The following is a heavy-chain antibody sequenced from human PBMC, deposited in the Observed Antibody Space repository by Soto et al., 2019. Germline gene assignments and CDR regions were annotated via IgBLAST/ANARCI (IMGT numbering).Heavy chain of an antibody. CDR2: IISSGSTI. V-gene: IGHV3-11*01. CDR3: ARVAPPLDY. CDR1: GFTFSDYY. D-gene: IGHD3-3*02. Sequence: QVQLVESGGGLVKPGGSLRLSCAASGFTFSDYYISWIRQAPGKGLEWVSYIISSGSTIYYADSVKGRLTISRDNAKKSRYLQLTSLRAEGTGVFYSARVAPPLDYWCQGTLVTVSS. J-gene: IGHJ4*02.